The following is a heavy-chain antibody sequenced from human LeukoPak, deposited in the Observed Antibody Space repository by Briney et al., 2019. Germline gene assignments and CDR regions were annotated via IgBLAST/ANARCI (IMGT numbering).Heavy chain of an antibody. Sequence: SETLSLTCTVSGGSISSGSYYWGWIRQSPGKGLVWIGSIFYSGSTYSNPSLRSRLTISVDTAKNQLSLKVISVTAADAAVYYCARHLSGYHSGFDYWGQGTLVTVSS. D-gene: IGHD3-9*01. V-gene: IGHV4-39*01. CDR3: ARHLSGYHSGFDY. CDR2: IFYSGST. CDR1: GGSISSGSYY. J-gene: IGHJ4*02.